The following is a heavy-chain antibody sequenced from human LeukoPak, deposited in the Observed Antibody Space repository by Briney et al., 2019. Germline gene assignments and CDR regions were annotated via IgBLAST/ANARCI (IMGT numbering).Heavy chain of an antibody. CDR2: IRHDGSNK. Sequence: GGSLRLSCAVSGFTFSSYGMHWVRQAPGKGLDWVEFIRHDGSNKYYADSVKGRFTISRDNSKDTLYLQMNSLRAEDTAMYYCAKAVLTGYYAGFDYWGQGTLVTVSS. CDR1: GFTFSSYG. CDR3: AKAVLTGYYAGFDY. D-gene: IGHD3-9*01. V-gene: IGHV3-30*02. J-gene: IGHJ4*02.